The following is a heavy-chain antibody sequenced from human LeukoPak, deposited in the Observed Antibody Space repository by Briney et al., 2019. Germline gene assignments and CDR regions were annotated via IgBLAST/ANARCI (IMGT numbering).Heavy chain of an antibody. CDR1: GGTFSSYA. D-gene: IGHD6-19*01. V-gene: IGHV1-69*06. Sequence: ASVTVSFKASGGTFSSYAISWVRQAPGQGLEWMGGIIPIFGTANYAQKFQGRVTITADKSTSTAYMELSSLRSEDTAVYYCARDFAVAGRYYYYYMDVWGKGTTVTVSS. CDR3: ARDFAVAGRYYYYYMDV. J-gene: IGHJ6*03. CDR2: IIPIFGTA.